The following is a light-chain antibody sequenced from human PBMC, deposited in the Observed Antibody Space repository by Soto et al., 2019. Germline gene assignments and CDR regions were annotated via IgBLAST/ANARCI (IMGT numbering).Light chain of an antibody. V-gene: IGKV1-5*03. CDR3: QQYNSYPLT. CDR1: QSISSW. CDR2: KAS. Sequence: DIQMTQSPSTLSASVGDRVTITCRASQSISSWLAWYQQKPGKAPKLLIYKASSLESGVPSRFSGSGSGTEFTLTISSPQPDDFAPYYCQQYNSYPLTFGGGTKVEIK. J-gene: IGKJ4*01.